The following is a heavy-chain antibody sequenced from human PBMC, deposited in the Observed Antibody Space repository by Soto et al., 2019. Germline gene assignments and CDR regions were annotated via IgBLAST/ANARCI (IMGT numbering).Heavy chain of an antibody. CDR1: GASISGSYYY. Sequence: PSETLSLTCAVSGASISGSYYYWAWIRQSPGKGPEWIGSVFYTGFTSYNPSLESRVSVSVDTSKSQFSLKLSAVTAADTAVYYCATSQKGYNWNYFDHWGQGALVTVSS. CDR3: ATSQKGYNWNYFDH. J-gene: IGHJ4*02. CDR2: VFYTGFT. D-gene: IGHD1-20*01. V-gene: IGHV4-39*01.